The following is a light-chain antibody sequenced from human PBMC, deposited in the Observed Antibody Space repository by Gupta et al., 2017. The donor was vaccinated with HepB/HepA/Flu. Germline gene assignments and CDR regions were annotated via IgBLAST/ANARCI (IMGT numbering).Light chain of an antibody. Sequence: QAVVTQEPSLPVSPGGTVTLTCDSSTGAVTSGHYPYWFQQKPGQAPRALIYDVSSKDSWTPARFSGSLLGGKAALTLSGAQPEDEADYYCLLSYNGVFVFGTGTTITVL. CDR1: TGAVTSGHY. CDR3: LLSYNGVFV. V-gene: IGLV7-46*01. CDR2: DVS. J-gene: IGLJ1*01.